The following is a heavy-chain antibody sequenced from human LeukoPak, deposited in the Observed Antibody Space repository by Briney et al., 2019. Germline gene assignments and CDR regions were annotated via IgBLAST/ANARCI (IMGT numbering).Heavy chain of an antibody. CDR2: ISSSGSTI. Sequence: GGSLRLSCAASGFTFSSYGMSWVRQAPGKGLEWVSYISSSGSTIYYADSVKGRFTISRDNAKNSLYLQMNSLRAEDTAVYCCARETNYYDSSRSGYYYYSMDVWGKGTTVTISS. J-gene: IGHJ6*03. CDR3: ARETNYYDSSRSGYYYYSMDV. V-gene: IGHV3-48*04. D-gene: IGHD3-22*01. CDR1: GFTFSSYG.